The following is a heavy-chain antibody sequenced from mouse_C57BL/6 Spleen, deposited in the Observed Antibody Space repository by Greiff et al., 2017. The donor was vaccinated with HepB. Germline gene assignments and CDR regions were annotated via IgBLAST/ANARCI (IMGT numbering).Heavy chain of an antibody. CDR3: TRPTVVAPYAMDY. V-gene: IGHV5-9-1*02. D-gene: IGHD1-1*01. J-gene: IGHJ4*01. Sequence: EVKLMESGEGLVKPGGSLKLSCAASGFTFSSYAMSWVRQTPEKRLEWVAYISSGGDYIYYADTVKGRFTISRDNARNTLYLQMSSLKSEDTAMYYCTRPTVVAPYAMDYWGQGTSVTVSS. CDR1: GFTFSSYA. CDR2: ISSGGDYI.